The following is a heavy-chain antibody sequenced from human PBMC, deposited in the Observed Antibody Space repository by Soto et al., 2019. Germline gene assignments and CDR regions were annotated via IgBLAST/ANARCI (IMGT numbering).Heavy chain of an antibody. D-gene: IGHD6-13*01. V-gene: IGHV4-31*03. CDR2: IYYSGST. CDR3: ARGGIAAAAPPDY. CDR1: GGSISSCGYY. Sequence: QVQLQESGPGLVKPSQTLSLTCTVSGGSISSCGYYWSWIRQHPGKGLEWIGYIYYSGSTYYNPSLKSRVTRSVDTSKNQFSLKLSSVTAADTAVYYCARGGIAAAAPPDYWGQGTLVTVSS. J-gene: IGHJ4*02.